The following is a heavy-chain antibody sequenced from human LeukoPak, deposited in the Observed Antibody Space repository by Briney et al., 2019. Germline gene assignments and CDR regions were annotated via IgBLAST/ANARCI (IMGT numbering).Heavy chain of an antibody. CDR2: ISSSSSYI. CDR1: GFTFSSYS. V-gene: IGHV3-21*01. D-gene: IGHD2-15*01. Sequence: GGSLRLSCAASGFTFSSYSMNWVRQAPGKGLEWVASISSSSSYIYYADSVKGRFTISRDNAKNSLYLQMTSLSAEDTAVYYCASVEVGPYNWFDPWGQGTLVTVSS. CDR3: ASVEVGPYNWFDP. J-gene: IGHJ5*02.